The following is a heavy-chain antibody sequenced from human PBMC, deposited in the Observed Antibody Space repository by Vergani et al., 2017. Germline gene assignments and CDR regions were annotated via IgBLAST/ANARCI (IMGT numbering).Heavy chain of an antibody. J-gene: IGHJ4*02. CDR3: TRHVPCGDGACLHFDH. Sequence: EVQLVQSGAEVKTPGESLKISCQGYGYSITNYWIAWVRQRPGKGLQWMGNINPMDSKIAYSPSFQGQAIMSLDKTITTAYLQWRSLTASDTAIYYCTRHVPCGDGACLHFDHWGQGTQVTVSS. V-gene: IGHV5-51*01. D-gene: IGHD2-21*01. CDR2: INPMDSKI. CDR1: GYSITNYW.